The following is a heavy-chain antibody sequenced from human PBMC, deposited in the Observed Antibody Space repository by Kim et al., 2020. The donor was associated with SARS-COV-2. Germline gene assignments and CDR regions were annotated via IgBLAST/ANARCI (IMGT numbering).Heavy chain of an antibody. CDR1: GFTFSDYY. V-gene: IGHV3-11*05. CDR3: ARVALGSSSWYWFDP. CDR2: ISSVTNYT. J-gene: IGHJ5*02. Sequence: GGSLRLSCAASGFTFSDYYMSWIRQAPGKGLEWLSYISSVTNYTNYADSVEGQFTISRDNAKNSLFLQMNSLRAEDTAVYYCARVALGSSSWYWFDPWGQGTLVTVSS. D-gene: IGHD6-13*01.